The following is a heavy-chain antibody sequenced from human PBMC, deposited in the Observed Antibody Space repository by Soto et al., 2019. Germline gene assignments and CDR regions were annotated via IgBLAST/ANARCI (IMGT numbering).Heavy chain of an antibody. V-gene: IGHV3-11*05. CDR3: ARIITAAGGRRYFDL. J-gene: IGHJ2*01. D-gene: IGHD6-13*01. CDR2: INSSSSYT. CDR1: GFTLSDYY. Sequence: QVQLVESGGGLVKPGGSLRLSCAASGFTLSDYYMSWIRQAPGKGLEWVSYINSSSSYTNYADSVKGRFTISRDNAKNSLYLQMNSLSAEDTAVYYCARIITAAGGRRYFDLWGRGTLVTVSS.